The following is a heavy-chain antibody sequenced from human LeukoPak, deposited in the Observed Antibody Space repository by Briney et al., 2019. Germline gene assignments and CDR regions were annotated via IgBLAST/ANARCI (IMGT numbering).Heavy chain of an antibody. D-gene: IGHD3-16*01. Sequence: PSQTLSLNCTVSGGSISSGGYFWSWIRQHPGKGLEWNGYIYYSGSTYYNPSLKSRVTISVDTSKNQFSLKLSSVTAADTAVYYCARGIMIYGMDVWGQGTTVTVSS. V-gene: IGHV4-31*03. J-gene: IGHJ6*02. CDR1: GGSISSGGYF. CDR3: ARGIMIYGMDV. CDR2: IYYSGST.